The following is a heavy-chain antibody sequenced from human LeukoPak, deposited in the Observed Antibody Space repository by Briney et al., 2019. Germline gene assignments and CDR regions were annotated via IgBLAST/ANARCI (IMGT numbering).Heavy chain of an antibody. J-gene: IGHJ5*02. D-gene: IGHD6-13*01. V-gene: IGHV3-7*01. Sequence: GGSLRLSCAASGFTFSSYGMHWVRQAPGKGLEWVANINRDGTKTTYVDSVKGRFTISRDNAKTSLFLHMSGLRAEDAAVYYCATAPAAADSSWGQGTLVAVSS. CDR1: GFTFSSYG. CDR3: ATAPAAADSS. CDR2: INRDGTKT.